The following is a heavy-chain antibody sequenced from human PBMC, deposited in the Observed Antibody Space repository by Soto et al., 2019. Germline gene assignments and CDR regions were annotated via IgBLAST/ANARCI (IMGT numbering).Heavy chain of an antibody. CDR3: ARVMGVASDGPLEY. D-gene: IGHD3-16*01. Sequence: SETLSLTCTVSGGSISSSSYYWGWIRQPPGKGLEWIGSIYYSGSTYYNPSLKSRVTISVDTSKNQFSLKVTYVTAADTGVYFCARVMGVASDGPLEYWGPGTLVTVSS. J-gene: IGHJ4*02. CDR1: GGSISSSSYY. CDR2: IYYSGST. V-gene: IGHV4-39*07.